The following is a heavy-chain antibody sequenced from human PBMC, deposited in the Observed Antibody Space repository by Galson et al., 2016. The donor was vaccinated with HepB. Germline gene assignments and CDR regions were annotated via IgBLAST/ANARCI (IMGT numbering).Heavy chain of an antibody. CDR2: INSDGSAT. CDR3: AREPPVAVGYFGMDV. V-gene: IGHV3-74*01. J-gene: IGHJ6*02. Sequence: SLRLSCAASGFTFTNYWMHWVRQVPGKGLVWVARINSDGSATRYADSVQGRFTISRDNAKNTLVLQMSSLRAEDTSVYYCAREPPVAVGYFGMDVWGQGTTVTVSS. CDR1: GFTFTNYW.